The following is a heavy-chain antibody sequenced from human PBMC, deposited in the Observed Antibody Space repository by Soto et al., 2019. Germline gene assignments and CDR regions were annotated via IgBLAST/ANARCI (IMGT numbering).Heavy chain of an antibody. Sequence: QTLSLTCAVSGDSVSSNSAAWNWIRQSPSRGLEWLGRTYYRSKWYSYYAESVKGRITINADTSKNQFSLHLNSVTPQDTAVYYCARGPSPLAYWGRGTVVTVSS. V-gene: IGHV6-1*01. CDR3: ARGPSPLAY. CDR1: GDSVSSNSAA. J-gene: IGHJ4*02. CDR2: TYYRSKWYS. D-gene: IGHD6-6*01.